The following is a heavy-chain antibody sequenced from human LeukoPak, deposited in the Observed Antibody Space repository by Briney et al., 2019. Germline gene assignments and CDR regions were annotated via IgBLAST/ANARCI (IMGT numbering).Heavy chain of an antibody. V-gene: IGHV3-30*18. J-gene: IGHJ4*02. D-gene: IGHD2-15*01. Sequence: GGSLRLSCAASGFTFNSYGMHWVRQAPGKGLEWVTVISSDGSNKYYADSVQGRFTISRDNSKSTLCLQMNSLRAEDTAVYYCAKQLGYCSDGSCYFPYWGQGTLVTVSS. CDR3: AKQLGYCSDGSCYFPY. CDR2: ISSDGSNK. CDR1: GFTFNSYG.